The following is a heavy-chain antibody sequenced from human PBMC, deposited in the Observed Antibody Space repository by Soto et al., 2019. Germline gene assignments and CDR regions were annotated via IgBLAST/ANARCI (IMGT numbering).Heavy chain of an antibody. V-gene: IGHV3-33*01. J-gene: IGHJ4*02. CDR3: ARDSHVGSGWQLTADY. D-gene: IGHD6-19*01. Sequence: PGGSLRLSCAASGFIFSSYGMHWVRQAPGKGLEWVAVIWYDGSNKYYAESVKGRFTISRDNSKNTLYLQMNNLRAEDTAVYYCARDSHVGSGWQLTADYWGQGTLVTVSS. CDR2: IWYDGSNK. CDR1: GFIFSSYG.